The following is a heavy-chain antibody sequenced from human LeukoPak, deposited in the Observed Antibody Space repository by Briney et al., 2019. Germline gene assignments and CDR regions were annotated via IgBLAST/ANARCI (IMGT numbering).Heavy chain of an antibody. V-gene: IGHV5-51*01. J-gene: IGHJ3*02. CDR2: TYPGDSDT. Sequence: GESLKISCKGSGYSFTSYWIGWVRQMPGKGLEWMGMTYPGDSDTRYSPSFQGQVTISADKSISTAYLQWSSLKASDTAMYYCARHLSPDGFDIWGQGTMVTVSS. CDR3: ARHLSPDGFDI. CDR1: GYSFTSYW.